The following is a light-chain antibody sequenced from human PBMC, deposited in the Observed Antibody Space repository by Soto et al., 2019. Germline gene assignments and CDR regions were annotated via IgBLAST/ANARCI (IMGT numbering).Light chain of an antibody. V-gene: IGLV2-14*01. J-gene: IGLJ1*01. CDR1: SRDVGGYNY. Sequence: QSVLTQPASVSGSPGQSITISCTGTSRDVGGYNYVSWYQQHPGKAPKLMIYDVSNRPSGVSNRFSGSKSGNTASLTISGLQAEDEADYYCSSYTSSSTPLYGFGTGTKVTVL. CDR3: SSYTSSSTPLYG. CDR2: DVS.